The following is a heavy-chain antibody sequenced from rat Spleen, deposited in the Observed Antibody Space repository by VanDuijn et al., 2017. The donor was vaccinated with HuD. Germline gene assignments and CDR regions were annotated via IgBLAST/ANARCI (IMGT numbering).Heavy chain of an antibody. J-gene: IGHJ3*01. V-gene: IGHV3-3*01. CDR3: ARSDGTHYYLPFAD. CDR1: GHSITSSYR. Sequence: EVQLQESGPGPVEVSESLSLTCSVTGHSITSSYRWNWIRKFPGNRLEWMSYVNSAGSTIYNPSLESRISITRDTSKNQFFLQVNSVTTEDTATYYCARSDGTHYYLPFADWGQGTLVTVSS. CDR2: VNSAGST. D-gene: IGHD1-1*01.